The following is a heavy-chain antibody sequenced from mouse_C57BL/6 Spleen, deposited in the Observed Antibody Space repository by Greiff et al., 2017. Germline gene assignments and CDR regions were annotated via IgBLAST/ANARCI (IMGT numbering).Heavy chain of an antibody. CDR2: INPNNGTT. D-gene: IGHD1-1*01. CDR1: GYSFTDYN. V-gene: IGHV1-39*01. Sequence: EVQLQQSGPELVKPGASVKISCKASGYSFTDYNMNWVKQSNGKSLEWIGVINPNNGTTSYNQKFKGKATLTVDQSSSTAYMQLNSLTSEDSAVYYCARGRDGSLYYAMDYWGQGTSVTVSS. CDR3: ARGRDGSLYYAMDY. J-gene: IGHJ4*01.